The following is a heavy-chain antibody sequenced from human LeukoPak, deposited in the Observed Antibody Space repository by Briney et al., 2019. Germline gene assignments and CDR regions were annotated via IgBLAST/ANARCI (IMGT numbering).Heavy chain of an antibody. CDR1: GGIFSSYA. Sequence: ASVQVSCKASGGIFSSYAISWVRPAPGQGLEWMGGIILIFGTANYAQKFQGRVTITADESTSTAYMELSSLRSEDTAVYYCARALYYGSGSSQTYYFDYWGQGTLVTVSS. CDR2: IILIFGTA. CDR3: ARALYYGSGSSQTYYFDY. J-gene: IGHJ4*02. D-gene: IGHD3-10*01. V-gene: IGHV1-69*01.